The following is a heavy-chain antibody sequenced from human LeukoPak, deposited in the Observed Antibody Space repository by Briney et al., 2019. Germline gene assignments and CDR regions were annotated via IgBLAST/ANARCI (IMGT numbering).Heavy chain of an antibody. D-gene: IGHD3-22*01. Sequence: PGGSLRLSCAASGFTFDDYAMHWVRQAPGKGLEWVSGISWNSGSLGYADSVKGRFTISRDNAKNTLYLQMNSLRAEDTAVYYCARDYYDSSGYGDAFDIWGQGTMVIVSS. CDR1: GFTFDDYA. J-gene: IGHJ3*02. CDR2: ISWNSGSL. V-gene: IGHV3-9*01. CDR3: ARDYYDSSGYGDAFDI.